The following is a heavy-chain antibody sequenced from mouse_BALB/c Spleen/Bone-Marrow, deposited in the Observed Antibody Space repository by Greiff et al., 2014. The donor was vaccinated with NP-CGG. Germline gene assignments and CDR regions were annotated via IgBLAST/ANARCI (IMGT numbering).Heavy chain of an antibody. Sequence: EVQLQESGAELVKPGASVKLSCKASGYTIKNTYMHWVKQRPEQGLEWIGRIDPGNGNTKYDQKFQGKATITADTSSNTAYMQLSSLTSEDTAVYYCARDYYGSSYFDYWGQGTTLTVSS. CDR3: ARDYYGSSYFDY. J-gene: IGHJ2*01. V-gene: IGHV14-3*02. D-gene: IGHD1-1*01. CDR2: IDPGNGNT. CDR1: GYTIKNTY.